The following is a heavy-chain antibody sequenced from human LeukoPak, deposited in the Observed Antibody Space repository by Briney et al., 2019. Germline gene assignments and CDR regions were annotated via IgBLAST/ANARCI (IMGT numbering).Heavy chain of an antibody. D-gene: IGHD4-17*01. CDR2: IYYSGST. V-gene: IGHV4-59*01. CDR3: AIDDGDNDAFDI. J-gene: IGHJ3*02. Sequence: SETLSLTCTVSGGSISSYYWSWIRQPPGKGLEWIGYIYYSGSTNYNPSLKSRVTISVDTSKNQFSLKLSSVTAADTAVYYCAIDDGDNDAFDIWGQGTMVTVSS. CDR1: GGSISSYY.